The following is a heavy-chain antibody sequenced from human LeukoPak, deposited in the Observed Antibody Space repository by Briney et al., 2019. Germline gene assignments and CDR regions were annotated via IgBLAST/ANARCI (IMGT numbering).Heavy chain of an antibody. CDR1: GFTFSSYW. CDR2: IKQDGSEK. D-gene: IGHD6-13*01. J-gene: IGHJ6*03. Sequence: SGGSLRLSCAASGFTFSSYWMSWVRQAPGKGLEWVANIKQDGSEKYYVDSVKGRFTISRDNAKNSLYLQMNSLRAEDTAVYYCARGRSSSWSLRDYYYMDVWGKGTTVTASS. CDR3: ARGRSSSWSLRDYYYMDV. V-gene: IGHV3-7*01.